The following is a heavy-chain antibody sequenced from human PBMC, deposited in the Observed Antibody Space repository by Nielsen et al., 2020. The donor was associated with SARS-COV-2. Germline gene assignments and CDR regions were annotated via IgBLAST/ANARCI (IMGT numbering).Heavy chain of an antibody. J-gene: IGHJ6*03. CDR2: IYYSGST. CDR3: ARQAAYYYMDV. Sequence: WIRQPPGKGLEWIGYIYYSGSTYYNPSLKSRVTISVDMSKNQFSLKLSSVTAADTAVYYCARQAAYYYMDVWGKGTTVTVSS. D-gene: IGHD6-13*01. V-gene: IGHV4-39*01.